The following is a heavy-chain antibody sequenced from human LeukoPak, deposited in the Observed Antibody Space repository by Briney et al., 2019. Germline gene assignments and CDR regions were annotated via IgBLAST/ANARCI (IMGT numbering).Heavy chain of an antibody. CDR3: AKLLRPGGRKGDAFDI. V-gene: IGHV4-59*08. D-gene: IGHD1-26*01. J-gene: IGHJ3*02. Sequence: SQTLSLTCTVSGGSISGHHWTWIRQPPGTGLEWIGYFYDSGDFNYNPSLKSRVTIWMDMSNNQFSLTMSSVTAADTAMYYCAKLLRPGGRKGDAFDIWGQGTLVTVSS. CDR1: GGSISGHH. CDR2: FYDSGDF.